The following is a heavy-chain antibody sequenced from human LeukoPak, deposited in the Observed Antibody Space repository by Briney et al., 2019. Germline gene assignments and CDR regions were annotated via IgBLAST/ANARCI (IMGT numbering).Heavy chain of an antibody. CDR3: TTGNFGPY. Sequence: GGSLRLSCAASGFTFSDAWMNWVRQAPGKGLEWVGRIKRKTEGGTTDYGAPVKGRFTISRDDSKNTLYLQMNSLKTEDTAFYYCTTGNFGPYWGQGTLVTVPS. J-gene: IGHJ4*02. V-gene: IGHV3-15*07. D-gene: IGHD3-10*01. CDR1: GFTFSDAW. CDR2: IKRKTEGGTT.